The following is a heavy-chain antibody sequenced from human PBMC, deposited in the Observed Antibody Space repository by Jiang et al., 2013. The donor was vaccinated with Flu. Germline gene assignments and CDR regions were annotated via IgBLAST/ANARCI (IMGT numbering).Heavy chain of an antibody. CDR3: TRALNGLFYFDY. CDR2: CILVTFDT. V-gene: IGHV5-51*01. J-gene: IGHJ4*02. CDR1: GNRFMNYW. D-gene: IGHD3/OR15-3a*01. Sequence: VSGNRFMNYWIGWVRRRPGKAWSGWGSCILVTFDTRYSPSFQGQVSILVDKSISTAYLQWSSLKASDTAMYYCTRALNGLFYFDYWGQGTPVTVSS.